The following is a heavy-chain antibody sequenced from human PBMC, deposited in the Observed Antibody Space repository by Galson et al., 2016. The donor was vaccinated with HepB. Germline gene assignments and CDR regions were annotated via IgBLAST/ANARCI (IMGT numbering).Heavy chain of an antibody. CDR2: ISSSSSYI. CDR3: ARAPIEVDGMRHYYYGMDV. J-gene: IGHJ6*02. CDR1: GFTFNSYT. D-gene: IGHD6-19*01. V-gene: IGHV3-21*01. Sequence: SLRLSCATSGFTFNSYTMNWVRQAPGKGLEWVAYISSSSSYIYYADSVKGRFTISRDNAKKSLYRQLNSLRAEDTAVYYCARAPIEVDGMRHYYYGMDVWGQGTTVTVSS.